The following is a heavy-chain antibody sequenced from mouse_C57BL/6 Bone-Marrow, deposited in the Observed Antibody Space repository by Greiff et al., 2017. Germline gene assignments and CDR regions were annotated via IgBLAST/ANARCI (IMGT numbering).Heavy chain of an antibody. CDR2: IDPETGGT. D-gene: IGHD1-1*01. J-gene: IGHJ4*01. Sequence: QVQLQQSGAELVRPGASVTLSCKASGYTFTDYEMHWVKQTPVHGLEWIGAIDPETGGTAYNQKFKGKAILTADKSSSTAYMALRSLTSEDSAVYYCTRRRGVYYGSSYYAMDYWGQGTSVTVSS. V-gene: IGHV1-15*01. CDR1: GYTFTDYE. CDR3: TRRRGVYYGSSYYAMDY.